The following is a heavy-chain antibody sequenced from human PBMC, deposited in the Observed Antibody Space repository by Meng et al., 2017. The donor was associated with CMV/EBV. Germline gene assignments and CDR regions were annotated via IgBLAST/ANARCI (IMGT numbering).Heavy chain of an antibody. V-gene: IGHV3-74*03. Sequence: CLRLSCEASGFTFSSYWMHWVRQAPGKGLVWVSGINRDATTTMYADSVKGRFTISRDNAKNTLYLQMNGLRAEDTAVYYCARAYDEWGRGTLVTVSS. J-gene: IGHJ4*02. CDR2: INRDATTT. CDR3: ARAYDE. CDR1: GFTFSSYW.